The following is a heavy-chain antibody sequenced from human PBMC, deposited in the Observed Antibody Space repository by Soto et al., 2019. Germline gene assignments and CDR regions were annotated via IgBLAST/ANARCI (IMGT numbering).Heavy chain of an antibody. CDR2: MNPHSGNT. D-gene: IGHD4-17*01. Sequence: QVQLVQSGAEVKKPGASVKVSCKASGYTFTSYDINWVRQATGQGLEWMGWMNPHSGNTGYAQQFRGRVNMTRSSTKSTAYMELSRLRSEDTAVYYCARWGHYGDYFLDYWGQGTLVTLSS. CDR3: ARWGHYGDYFLDY. CDR1: GYTFTSYD. V-gene: IGHV1-8*01. J-gene: IGHJ4*02.